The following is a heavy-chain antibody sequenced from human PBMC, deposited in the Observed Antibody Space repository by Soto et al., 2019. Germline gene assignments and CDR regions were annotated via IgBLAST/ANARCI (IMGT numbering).Heavy chain of an antibody. J-gene: IGHJ6*03. Sequence: SGPTLVNPTQTLTLTCTFSGFSLSTSGMCVSWIRQPPGKALEWLARIDWDDDKYYSTSLKTRLTISKDTSKNQLVLTMTNMDPVDTATYYFARIREYSSSSVYYYYMDVWGKGTTVTVSS. CDR2: IDWDDDK. D-gene: IGHD6-6*01. CDR3: ARIREYSSSSVYYYYMDV. V-gene: IGHV2-70*11. CDR1: GFSLSTSGMC.